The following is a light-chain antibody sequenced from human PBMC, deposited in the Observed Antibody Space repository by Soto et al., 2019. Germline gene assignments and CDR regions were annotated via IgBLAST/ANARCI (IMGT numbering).Light chain of an antibody. V-gene: IGKV3-20*01. Sequence: EIVLTQSPGTLSVSPGERATLSCRASQSVSSSYLAWYRQRAGQPHRLIIYGASIRATVIPDSFSGGGAGTDFPLTISILAHEDVAVFCCQQNGSSPSFGHGTKVDIK. CDR1: QSVSSSY. J-gene: IGKJ3*01. CDR3: QQNGSSPS. CDR2: GAS.